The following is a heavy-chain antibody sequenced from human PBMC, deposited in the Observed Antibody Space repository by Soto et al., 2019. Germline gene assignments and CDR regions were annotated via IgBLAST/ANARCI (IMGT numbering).Heavy chain of an antibody. CDR2: IYSGGST. D-gene: IGHD3-22*01. V-gene: IGHV3-53*01. CDR3: ARDDYYDSSGYSRGYYYGMDV. CDR1: GFTVSSYY. J-gene: IGHJ6*02. Sequence: GGSLRLSCAASGFTVSSYYMSWVRQAPGKGLEWVSVIYSGGSTYYADSVKGRFTISRDNSKNTLYLQMNSLRAEDTAVYYCARDDYYDSSGYSRGYYYGMDVWGQGTTVTVSS.